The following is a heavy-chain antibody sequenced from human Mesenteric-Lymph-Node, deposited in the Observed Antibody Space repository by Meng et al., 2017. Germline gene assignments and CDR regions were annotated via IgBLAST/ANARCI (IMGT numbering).Heavy chain of an antibody. CDR3: ARATYYYDSSGYSIDY. Sequence: QVQLQESGPGLVETSGTLSLTRSGSGGSIISSTWWSWVRQPPGKGLEWIGEIYHSGSTNYNPSLKSRVTISVDKSKNQFSLKLSSVAAADTAVYYCARATYYYDSSGYSIDYWGQGTLVTVSS. V-gene: IGHV4-4*02. CDR1: GGSIISSTW. D-gene: IGHD3-22*01. J-gene: IGHJ4*02. CDR2: IYHSGST.